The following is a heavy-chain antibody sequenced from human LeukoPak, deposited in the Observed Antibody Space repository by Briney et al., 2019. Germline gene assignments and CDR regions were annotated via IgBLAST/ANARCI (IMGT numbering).Heavy chain of an antibody. CDR2: ISYDGSNK. J-gene: IGHJ4*02. CDR3: AKDYYFDY. Sequence: GGSLRLSCAASGFTFSSYGMHWVRQAPGKGLEWVAVISYDGSNKYYADSVKGRFTISRDNSKKTLYLLMNSLRAEDTAVYYCAKDYYFDYCGPGNPGHRLL. CDR1: GFTFSSYG. V-gene: IGHV3-30*18.